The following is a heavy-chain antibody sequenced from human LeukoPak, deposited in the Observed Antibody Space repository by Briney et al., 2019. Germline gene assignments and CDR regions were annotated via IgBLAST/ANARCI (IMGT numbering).Heavy chain of an antibody. CDR2: IYYSGST. J-gene: IGHJ6*03. V-gene: IGHV4-59*01. Sequence: PSETLSLTCTVSGGSISSYYWSWIRQPPGKGLEWIGYIYYSGSTNYNPSLKSRVTISVDTSKNQFSLKLSSVTAADTAVYYCARVKGGLRHYYYYMDVWGKGTTVTVSS. D-gene: IGHD5-12*01. CDR3: ARVKGGLRHYYYYMDV. CDR1: GGSISSYY.